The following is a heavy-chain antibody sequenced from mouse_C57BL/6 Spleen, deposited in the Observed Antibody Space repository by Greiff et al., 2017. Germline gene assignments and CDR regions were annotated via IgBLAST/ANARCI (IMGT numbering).Heavy chain of an antibody. J-gene: IGHJ3*01. CDR3: ARFPIYYYGSSFAWCAY. CDR1: GYTFTSYW. CDR2: INPSNGGT. Sequence: VQLQQPGTELVKPGASVKLSCKASGYTFTSYWMHWVQQRPGQGLEWIGNINPSNGGTNYNEKFKSKATLTVDKSSSTAYMQLSSLTSEDSAVYYCARFPIYYYGSSFAWCAYWGQGTLVTVSA. V-gene: IGHV1-53*01. D-gene: IGHD1-1*01.